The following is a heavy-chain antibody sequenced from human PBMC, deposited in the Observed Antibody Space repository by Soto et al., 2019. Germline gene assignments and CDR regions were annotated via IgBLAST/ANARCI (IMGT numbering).Heavy chain of an antibody. CDR1: GYSVSSSDYY. CDR2: MFYSGLT. Sequence: SETLSLTCSVSGYSVSSSDYYWAWIRQPPGKGLEWVGSMFYSGLTYYNPSLKSRVTLSVDTSKNHFSVRLNSVTAADTAVYYCAPLTVSLSGPYGIHVWGQGTTVTVSS. V-gene: IGHV4-39*01. CDR3: APLTVSLSGPYGIHV. D-gene: IGHD2-15*01. J-gene: IGHJ6*02.